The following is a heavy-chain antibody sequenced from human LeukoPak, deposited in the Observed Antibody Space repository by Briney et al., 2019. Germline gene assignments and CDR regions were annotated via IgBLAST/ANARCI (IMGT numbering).Heavy chain of an antibody. Sequence: GGSLRLSCAASGFTFSSYGMHWVRQAPGKGLEWVAFIRYDGSNKYYADSVKGRFTISRDNSKNTLYLQMNSLRAEDTAVYYCAKDAPRPGAVAGDDYWGQGTLVTVSS. D-gene: IGHD6-19*01. CDR1: GFTFSSYG. V-gene: IGHV3-30*02. CDR3: AKDAPRPGAVAGDDY. J-gene: IGHJ4*02. CDR2: IRYDGSNK.